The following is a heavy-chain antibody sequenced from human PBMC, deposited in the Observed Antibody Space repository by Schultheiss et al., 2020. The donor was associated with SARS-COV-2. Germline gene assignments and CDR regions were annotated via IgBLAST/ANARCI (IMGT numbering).Heavy chain of an antibody. D-gene: IGHD2-21*02. CDR3: ARGGDPRYYYYGMDV. CDR2: ISYDGSNK. Sequence: GGSLRLSCAASGFTFSSYAMHWVRQAPGKGLEWVAVISYDGSNKYYADSVKGRFTISGDNSENTLYLQINSLRGEDTAVYYCARGGDPRYYYYGMDVWGQGATGT. J-gene: IGHJ6*02. V-gene: IGHV3-30-3*01. CDR1: GFTFSSYA.